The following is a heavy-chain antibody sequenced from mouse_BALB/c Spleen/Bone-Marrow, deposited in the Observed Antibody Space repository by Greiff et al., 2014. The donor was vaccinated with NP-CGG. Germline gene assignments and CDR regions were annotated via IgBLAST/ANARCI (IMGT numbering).Heavy chain of an antibody. CDR1: GFNIKDTY. D-gene: IGHD1-1*01. J-gene: IGHJ2*01. CDR3: ARYYYGHYFDY. CDR2: IDPANGNT. Sequence: VQLKDSGAELVKPGASVKLSCTASGFNIKDTYMHWVKQRPEQGLEWIGRIDPANGNTKYDPKFQGKATITADTSSNTAYLQLSSLTSEDTAVYYCARYYYGHYFDYWGQGTTLTVSS. V-gene: IGHV14-3*02.